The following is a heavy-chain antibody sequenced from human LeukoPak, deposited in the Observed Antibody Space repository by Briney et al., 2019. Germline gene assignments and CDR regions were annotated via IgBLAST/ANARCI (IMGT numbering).Heavy chain of an antibody. CDR1: GFTFDDYA. J-gene: IGHJ2*01. Sequence: GGSLRLSCAASGFTFDDYAMHWVRQAPGKGLEWVSGISWNSGSIGYADSVKGRFTISRDNAKNSLYLQMNSLRAEDMALYYCAKARSGPYFDLWGRGTLVTVSS. CDR2: ISWNSGSI. CDR3: AKARSGPYFDL. V-gene: IGHV3-9*03.